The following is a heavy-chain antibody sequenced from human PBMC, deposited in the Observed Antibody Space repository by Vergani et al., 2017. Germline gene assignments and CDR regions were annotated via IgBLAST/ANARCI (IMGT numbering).Heavy chain of an antibody. CDR3: ARAFYDFGPGEALDY. CDR1: GFTFSSND. Sequence: VESGGGLVQPGGSLRLSCTVSGFTFSSNDFHWVRQTAGKGLEWVSSIGVDGDRYYSDSVKGRFTISRDNSKSTLFLQMNGLTSEDTAIYYCARAFYDFGPGEALDYWGQGTLVTVSS. J-gene: IGHJ4*02. V-gene: IGHV3-13*01. D-gene: IGHD3-3*01. CDR2: IGVDGDR.